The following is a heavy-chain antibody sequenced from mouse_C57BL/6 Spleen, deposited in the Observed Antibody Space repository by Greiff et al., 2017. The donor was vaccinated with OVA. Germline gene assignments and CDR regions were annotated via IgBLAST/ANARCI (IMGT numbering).Heavy chain of an antibody. Sequence: QVQLQQPGAELVKPGASVKLSCKASGYTFTSYWMQWVKQRPGQGLEWIGEIDPSDSYPNYNQKFKGKATLTVDTSSSTAYMQLSSLTSEDSAVYYGARVTPDDYYGSSYDGYWGQGTTLTVSS. J-gene: IGHJ2*01. CDR3: ARVTPDDYYGSSYDGY. CDR1: GYTFTSYW. V-gene: IGHV1-50*01. CDR2: IDPSDSYP. D-gene: IGHD1-1*01.